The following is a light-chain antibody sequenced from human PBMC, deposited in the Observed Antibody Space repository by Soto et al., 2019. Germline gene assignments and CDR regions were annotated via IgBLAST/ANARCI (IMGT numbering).Light chain of an antibody. CDR2: AAS. J-gene: IGKJ1*01. CDR1: QGISSW. V-gene: IGKV1D-12*01. Sequence: DIQMTQSPSSVSASVGDRVTFTCRASQGISSWLAWYQQKPGKAPKLLIYAASTLQGAVPSRFSGRGSGTDFSLTISSLQPEDFATYYCQQYETFSGTFGPGTKVEI. CDR3: QQYETFSGT.